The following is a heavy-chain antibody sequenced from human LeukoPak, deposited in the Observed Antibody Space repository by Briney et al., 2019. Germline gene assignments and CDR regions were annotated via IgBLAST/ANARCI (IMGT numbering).Heavy chain of an antibody. D-gene: IGHD5/OR15-5a*01. J-gene: IGHJ3*02. CDR2: IIPIFGTA. CDR1: GGTFSSYA. Sequence: GASVKISCKASGGTFSSYAISWVRQAPVQGLEWMGRIIPIFGTANYAQKFQGRVTITTDESTSTAYMELSSLRSEDTAVYYCARDLLVSDGAFDIWGQGTMVTVSS. CDR3: ARDLLVSDGAFDI. V-gene: IGHV1-69*05.